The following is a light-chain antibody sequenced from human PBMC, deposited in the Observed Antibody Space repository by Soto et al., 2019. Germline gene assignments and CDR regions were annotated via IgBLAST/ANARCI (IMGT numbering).Light chain of an antibody. CDR1: SSNIGAGYD. CDR3: QSYDSSLSGWV. CDR2: GNS. V-gene: IGLV1-40*01. J-gene: IGLJ3*02. Sequence: QSVLTQPPSVSGAPGQRVTISCTESSSNIGAGYDVHWYQQLPGTAPKLLIYGNSNRPSGVPDRFSGSKSGTSASLAFTGRQAEDEADYYCQSYDSSLSGWVFGGGTKLTVL.